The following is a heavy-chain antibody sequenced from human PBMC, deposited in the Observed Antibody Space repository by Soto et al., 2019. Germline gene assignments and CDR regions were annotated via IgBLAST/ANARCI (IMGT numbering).Heavy chain of an antibody. V-gene: IGHV1-2*04. J-gene: IGHJ6*02. CDR1: GYSFTGYY. D-gene: IGHD6-6*01. CDR3: ARSRSSSDFYYYGMDV. CDR2: INPNSGGT. Sequence: ASVKVSCKASGYSFTGYYMHWGRQAPGQGLEWMGWINPNSGGTNYAQKFQGWVTMTRDTSISTAYMELSRLRSDDTAVHYCARSRSSSDFYYYGMDVWGQGTTVTVSS.